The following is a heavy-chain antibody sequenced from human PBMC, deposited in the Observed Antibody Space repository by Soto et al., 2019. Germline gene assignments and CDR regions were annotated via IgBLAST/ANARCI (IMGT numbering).Heavy chain of an antibody. Sequence: GGSVGLSCAVSGVTLTSVWMNWVRQAPGKGPEWVGRVKSETDGGTTDYAAPVKGRFTISRDDSENTLYLQMDSLKTEDTAIYYCSHGYYQYFESWGQGTLVTVSS. V-gene: IGHV3-15*07. D-gene: IGHD5-18*01. J-gene: IGHJ4*02. CDR2: VKSETDGGTT. CDR1: GVTLTSVW. CDR3: SHGYYQYFES.